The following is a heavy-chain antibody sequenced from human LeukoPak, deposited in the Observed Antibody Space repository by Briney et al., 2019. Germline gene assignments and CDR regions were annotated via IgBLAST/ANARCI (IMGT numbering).Heavy chain of an antibody. Sequence: GASLEISWKGSGYNFTSYWISWGRQMPGKGLEGMGRIDPSDSYTNYSPSFQGHVTISADKSISTAYLQWSSLKASDTAMYYCARGAVAGTNDYFQHWGQGTLVTVSS. V-gene: IGHV5-10-1*01. CDR2: IDPSDSYT. CDR1: GYNFTSYW. CDR3: ARGAVAGTNDYFQH. D-gene: IGHD6-19*01. J-gene: IGHJ1*01.